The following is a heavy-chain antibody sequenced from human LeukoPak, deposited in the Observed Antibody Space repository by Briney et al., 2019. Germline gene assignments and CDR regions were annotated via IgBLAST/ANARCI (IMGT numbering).Heavy chain of an antibody. D-gene: IGHD1-14*01. CDR1: GFTFINYW. V-gene: IGHV3-7*03. CDR2: IKQDGSEK. CDR3: ARLRTFDY. Sequence: GALSLSCAASGFTFINYWMSWVRQAPGKGLEWVANIKQDGSEKYYVGSVKGRFTISRDNADNSLYLQMNSLRAEDTAVYYCARLRTFDYWGQGTLVTVSS. J-gene: IGHJ4*02.